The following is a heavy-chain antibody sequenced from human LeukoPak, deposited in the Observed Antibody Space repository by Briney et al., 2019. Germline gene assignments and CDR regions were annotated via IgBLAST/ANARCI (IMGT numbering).Heavy chain of an antibody. CDR3: ARVPLYGSGLDY. J-gene: IGHJ4*02. D-gene: IGHD3-10*01. CDR2: ISYDGSNK. CDR1: GFTFSSYG. V-gene: IGHV3-30*03. Sequence: GRSLRLSCAASGFTFSSYGMHWVRQAPGKGLEWVAVISYDGSNKYYADSVKGRFTISRDNSKNTLYLQMNSLRAEDTAVYYCARVPLYGSGLDYWGQGTLVTVSS.